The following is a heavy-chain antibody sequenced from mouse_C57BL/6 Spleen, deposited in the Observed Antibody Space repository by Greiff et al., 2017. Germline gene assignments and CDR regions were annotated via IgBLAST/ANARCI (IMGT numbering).Heavy chain of an antibody. CDR2: INPNNGGT. D-gene: IGHD1-1*01. V-gene: IGHV1-26*01. Sequence: EVQLQQSGPELVKPGASVKISCKASGYTFTDYYMNWVKQSHGKSLEWIGDINPNNGGTSYNQKFKGKATLTVDKSSSTAYMELRSLTSEDSAVYYCARGGYYGSRWYFDVWGTGTTVTVSS. CDR3: ARGGYYGSRWYFDV. J-gene: IGHJ1*03. CDR1: GYTFTDYY.